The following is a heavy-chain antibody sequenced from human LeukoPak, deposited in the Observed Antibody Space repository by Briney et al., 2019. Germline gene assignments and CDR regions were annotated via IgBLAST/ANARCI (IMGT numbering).Heavy chain of an antibody. CDR1: GGSFSGYY. CDR2: IYHSGST. Sequence: SETLSLTCAVYGGSFSGYYWSWIRQPPGKGLEWIGSIYHSGSTYYNPSLKSRVTISVDTSKNQFPLKLSSVTAADTAVYYCARVDADYFDYWGQGTLVTVSS. V-gene: IGHV4-34*01. CDR3: ARVDADYFDY. D-gene: IGHD3/OR15-3a*01. J-gene: IGHJ4*02.